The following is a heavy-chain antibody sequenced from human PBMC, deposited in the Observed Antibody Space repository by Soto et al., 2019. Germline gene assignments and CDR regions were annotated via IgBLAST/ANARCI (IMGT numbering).Heavy chain of an antibody. CDR2: ISYDGSNK. CDR3: ARALVTLSYFDY. J-gene: IGHJ4*02. V-gene: IGHV3-30-3*01. Sequence: QVQLVESGGGVVQPGRSLRLSCAASGFTFSSYAMHWVRQAPGKGLEWVAVISYDGSNKYYADSVKGRFTISGDNSKNTLYLQMNSLRAEDTAVYYCARALVTLSYFDYWGQGTLVTVSS. CDR1: GFTFSSYA. D-gene: IGHD2-21*02.